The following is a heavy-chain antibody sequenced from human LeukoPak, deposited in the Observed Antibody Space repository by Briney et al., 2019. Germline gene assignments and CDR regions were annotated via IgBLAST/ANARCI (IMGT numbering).Heavy chain of an antibody. CDR2: IIPILGIA. CDR3: ARGGYCSGGSCQYYYYGMDV. D-gene: IGHD2-15*01. V-gene: IGHV1-69*04. J-gene: IGHJ6*02. Sequence: SVKVSCKASGGTFSSYAISWVRQAPGQGLEWMGRIIPILGIANYAQKFQGRVTITADKSTSTAYMELSSLRSEDTAVYYCARGGYCSGGSCQYYYYGMDVWGQGTTVNVSS. CDR1: GGTFSSYA.